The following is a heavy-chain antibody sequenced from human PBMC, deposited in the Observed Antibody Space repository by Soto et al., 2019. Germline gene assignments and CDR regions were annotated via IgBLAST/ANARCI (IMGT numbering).Heavy chain of an antibody. Sequence: SETLSLTCTVSGGSISSYYWSWIRQPPGKGLEWIGYIYYSGSTNYNPSLKSRVTISVDTSKNQFSLKLSSVTAADTAVYYCARVSGTPETFDYWGQGTLVTVSS. V-gene: IGHV4-59*01. CDR1: GGSISSYY. CDR2: IYYSGST. J-gene: IGHJ4*02. CDR3: ARVSGTPETFDY.